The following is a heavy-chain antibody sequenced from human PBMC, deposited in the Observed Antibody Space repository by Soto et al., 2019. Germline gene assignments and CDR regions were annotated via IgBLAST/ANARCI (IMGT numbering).Heavy chain of an antibody. CDR2: ITSNGGST. V-gene: IGHV3-64D*06. D-gene: IGHD3-22*01. Sequence: PGGSLRLSCSASGFTFSNYAMHWVRQAPGKGLEYVSAITSNGGSTYYADSVKGRFTISRDNSKNTLSLQMSGLRAEDTAVYYCVKDTDTSGYSSGFTPHYGLHIWGQGTMVTVSS. J-gene: IGHJ3*02. CDR1: GFTFSNYA. CDR3: VKDTDTSGYSSGFTPHYGLHI.